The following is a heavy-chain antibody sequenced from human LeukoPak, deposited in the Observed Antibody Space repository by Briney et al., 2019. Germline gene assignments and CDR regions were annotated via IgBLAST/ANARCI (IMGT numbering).Heavy chain of an antibody. CDR3: ARTKVAGTFYFDY. CDR2: INPNSGGT. V-gene: IGHV1-2*02. CDR1: GYTFTGYY. Sequence: ASVKVSCKASGYTFTGYYMHWVRQAPGQGLEWMGWINPNSGGTNYAQKLQGRVTMTTDTSTSTAYMELRSLRSDDTAVYYCARTKVAGTFYFDYWGQGTLVTVSS. D-gene: IGHD6-19*01. J-gene: IGHJ4*02.